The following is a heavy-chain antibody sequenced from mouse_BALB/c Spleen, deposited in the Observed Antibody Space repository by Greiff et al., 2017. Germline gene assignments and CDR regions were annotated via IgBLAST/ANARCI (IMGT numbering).Heavy chain of an antibody. CDR3: TRYYDYEGGDYAMDY. Sequence: QVQLKESGAELVKPGASVKLSCKASGYTFTSYYMYWVKQRPGQGLEWIGEINPSNGGTNFNEKFKSKATLTVDKSSSTAYMQLSSLTSEDSAVYYCTRYYDYEGGDYAMDYWGQGTSVTVSS. J-gene: IGHJ4*01. CDR1: GYTFTSYY. CDR2: INPSNGGT. V-gene: IGHV1S81*02. D-gene: IGHD2-4*01.